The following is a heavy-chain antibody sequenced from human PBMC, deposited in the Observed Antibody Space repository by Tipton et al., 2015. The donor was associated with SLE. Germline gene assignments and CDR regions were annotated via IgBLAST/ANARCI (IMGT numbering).Heavy chain of an antibody. CDR3: ARDQEMSSGENRFDP. CDR1: GDSFTGNY. CDR2: MHYSGSS. Sequence: TLSLTCTVSGDSFTGNYWSWIRQPPGKGLEWIGCMHYSGSSAYNPSLRSRVTMLVDTSKKQISLKLRSVTAADTAVYYCARDQEMSSGENRFDPWGQGTLVTVSS. D-gene: IGHD5-24*01. J-gene: IGHJ5*02. V-gene: IGHV4-59*01.